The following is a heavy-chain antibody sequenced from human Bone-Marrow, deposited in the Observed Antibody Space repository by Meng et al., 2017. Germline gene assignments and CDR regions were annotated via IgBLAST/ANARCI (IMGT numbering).Heavy chain of an antibody. CDR1: GGSISSSNW. V-gene: IGHV4-4*02. J-gene: IGHJ4*02. CDR3: ARGQLILRN. CDR2: INHSGSP. D-gene: IGHD2/OR15-2a*01. Sequence: QVQLQDSGPGLVKPSGTLSLTCAVSGGSISSSNWWSWVRQPPGKGLEWIGEINHSGSPDYNTSLKSRVTISVDTSKNQFSLKLSSVTAADTAVYYCARGQLILRNWGQGTLVTVSS.